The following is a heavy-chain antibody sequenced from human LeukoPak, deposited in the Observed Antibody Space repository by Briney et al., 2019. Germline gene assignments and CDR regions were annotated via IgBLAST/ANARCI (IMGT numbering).Heavy chain of an antibody. V-gene: IGHV1-69*04. CDR2: IIPILGIA. Sequence: ASVKVSCKASGGTFSSYAISWVRQARGQGLEWMGRIIPILGIANYAQKFQGRVTITADKSTSTAYMELSSLRSVDTAVYYCAREQWEPDYYYYYGMDVWGQGTTVTVSS. CDR3: AREQWEPDYYYYYGMDV. CDR1: GGTFSSYA. D-gene: IGHD1-26*01. J-gene: IGHJ6*02.